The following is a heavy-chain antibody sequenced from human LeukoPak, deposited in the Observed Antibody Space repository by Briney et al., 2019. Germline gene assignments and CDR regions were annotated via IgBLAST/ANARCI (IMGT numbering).Heavy chain of an antibody. V-gene: IGHV4-59*01. CDR3: ARETDILTGLNYFDY. J-gene: IGHJ4*02. CDR1: GGSISSYY. CDR2: IYYSGST. Sequence: KPSETLSLXCTVSGGSISSYYWSWIRQPPGKELEWIGYIYYSGSTNYDPSLKSRVTISVDTSKNQFSLKLSSVTAADTAVYYCARETDILTGLNYFDYWGQGTLVTVSS. D-gene: IGHD3-9*01.